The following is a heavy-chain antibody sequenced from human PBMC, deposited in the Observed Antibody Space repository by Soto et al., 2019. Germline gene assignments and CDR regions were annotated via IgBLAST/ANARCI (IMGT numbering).Heavy chain of an antibody. CDR1: GFTLSGND. CDR3: ARGGWYASWSSSDC. D-gene: IGHD2-2*01. Sequence: QVQLVESGGGVVQPGRSLRLSCAASGFTLSGNDMHWVRQAPGKGPEWVAVMSYDGSRQYYADSVKRRFTISRDTSKSTLYLQMNSLTTEDTAVYYCARGGWYASWSSSDCWGQGTLVTVSS. J-gene: IGHJ4*02. CDR2: MSYDGSRQ. V-gene: IGHV3-30*03.